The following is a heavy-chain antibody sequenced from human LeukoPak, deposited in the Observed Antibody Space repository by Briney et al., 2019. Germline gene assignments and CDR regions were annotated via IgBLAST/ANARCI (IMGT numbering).Heavy chain of an antibody. CDR2: INPNSGGT. D-gene: IGHD3-3*01. CDR3: ASQGPHYDFWSGYSNWFDP. CDR1: GYTFTGYY. Sequence: ASAKVSCKASGYTFTGYYMHWVRQAPGQGLEWMGRINPNSGGTSYAQKFQGRVTMTRDTSISTAYMELSRLRSDDTAVYYCASQGPHYDFWSGYSNWFDPWGQGTLVTVSS. J-gene: IGHJ5*02. V-gene: IGHV1-2*06.